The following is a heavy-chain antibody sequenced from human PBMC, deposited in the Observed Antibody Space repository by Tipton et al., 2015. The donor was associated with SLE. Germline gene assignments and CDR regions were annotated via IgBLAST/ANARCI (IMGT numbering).Heavy chain of an antibody. Sequence: TLSLTCTVSGASISSYYWSWIRQPPGKGLVGIGYIYYSGSTNYNPSLKSRVTISVDTSKNQFSLKLSSVTAADTAVYYCAREGRYPYYYYYMDVWGKGTTVTVSS. D-gene: IGHD2-2*01. CDR1: GASISSYY. V-gene: IGHV4-59*01. CDR2: IYYSGST. CDR3: AREGRYPYYYYYMDV. J-gene: IGHJ6*03.